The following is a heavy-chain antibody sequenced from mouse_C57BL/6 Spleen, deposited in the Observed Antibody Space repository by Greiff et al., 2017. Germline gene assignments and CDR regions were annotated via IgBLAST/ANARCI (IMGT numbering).Heavy chain of an antibody. CDR2: INPSSGYT. CDR3: ARFDYDEGPAY. D-gene: IGHD2-4*01. CDR1: GYTFTSYW. V-gene: IGHV1-7*01. Sequence: VKVVESGAELAKPGASVTLSCKASGYTFTSYWLHWVKQRSGLGLEWIGYINPSSGYTKYNQKFKDKATLTADKSSSTAYMPLSSLTYEDSAVYYCARFDYDEGPAYRGQGTLVTVSA. J-gene: IGHJ3*01.